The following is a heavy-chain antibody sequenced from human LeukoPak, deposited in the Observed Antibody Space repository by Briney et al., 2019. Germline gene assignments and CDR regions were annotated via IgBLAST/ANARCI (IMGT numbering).Heavy chain of an antibody. V-gene: IGHV4-4*07. CDR3: ARHGYIAVAGTVDY. CDR1: GGSISSYY. Sequence: SETLSLTCTVSGGSISSYYWSWIRQPAGKGLEWIGRIYTSGSTNYNPSLKSRVTMSVDTSKNQFSLNLSSVTAADTAVYYCARHGYIAVAGTVDYWGQGTLITVSS. D-gene: IGHD6-19*01. CDR2: IYTSGST. J-gene: IGHJ4*02.